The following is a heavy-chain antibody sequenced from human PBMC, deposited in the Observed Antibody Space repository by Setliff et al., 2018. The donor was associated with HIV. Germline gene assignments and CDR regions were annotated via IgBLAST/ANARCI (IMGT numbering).Heavy chain of an antibody. Sequence: LETLSLTCTVSGGSMNSSSYYWGWIRQPPGKGLEWLGSIYYSGKTYDNPSLKSRVTLSVDTSKNQFFLKLNSVTAADTAVYYCSRSDFWVGYTALYNWFDPWGQGTPVTVSS. CDR2: IYYSGKT. V-gene: IGHV4-39*01. CDR1: GGSMNSSSYY. J-gene: IGHJ5*02. CDR3: SRSDFWVGYTALYNWFDP. D-gene: IGHD3-3*01.